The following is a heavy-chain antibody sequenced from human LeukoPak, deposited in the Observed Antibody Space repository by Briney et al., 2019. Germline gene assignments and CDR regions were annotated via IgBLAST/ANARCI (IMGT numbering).Heavy chain of an antibody. Sequence: GGSLRLSCAASGFTFSDYYMSWIRQAPGKGLEWVSYISSSGSTISYADSVKGRFTISRDNAKNSLYLQMNSLRAEDTAVYYCARDDSKTYYGSGIFDYWGQGTLVTVSS. D-gene: IGHD3-10*01. CDR3: ARDDSKTYYGSGIFDY. CDR2: ISSSGSTI. CDR1: GFTFSDYY. J-gene: IGHJ4*02. V-gene: IGHV3-11*04.